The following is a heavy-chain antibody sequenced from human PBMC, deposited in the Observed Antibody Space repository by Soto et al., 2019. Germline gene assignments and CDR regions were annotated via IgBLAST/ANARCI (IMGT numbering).Heavy chain of an antibody. CDR2: IYYSGST. CDR1: GGSISSGGYY. D-gene: IGHD3-22*01. V-gene: IGHV4-31*03. CDR3: ARGLDYYDSSGYYYDPTYFDY. Sequence: SETLSLTCTVSGGSISSGGYYWSWIRQHPGKGLEWIGYIYYSGSTYYNPSLKSRVTISVDTSKNQFSLKLSSVTAADTAVYYCARGLDYYDSSGYYYDPTYFDYCGQGTLVTVSS. J-gene: IGHJ4*02.